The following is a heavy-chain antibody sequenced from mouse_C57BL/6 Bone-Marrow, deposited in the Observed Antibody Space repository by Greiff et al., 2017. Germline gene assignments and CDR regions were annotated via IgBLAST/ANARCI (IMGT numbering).Heavy chain of an antibody. CDR1: GYTFTEYT. J-gene: IGHJ1*03. V-gene: IGHV1-62-2*01. Sequence: QVQLKESGAELVKPGASVKLSCKASGYTFTEYTIHWVKQRSGQGLEWIGWFYPGSGSIKYNEKFKDKATLTADKSSSTVFMELSILTSEDSAVYFCARHEERGIDHYFDVWGTGTTVTVSS. CDR3: ARHEERGIDHYFDV. CDR2: FYPGSGSI.